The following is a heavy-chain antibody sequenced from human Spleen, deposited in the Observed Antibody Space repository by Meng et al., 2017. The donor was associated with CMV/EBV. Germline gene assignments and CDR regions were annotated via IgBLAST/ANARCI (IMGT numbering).Heavy chain of an antibody. D-gene: IGHD2-2*01. V-gene: IGHV3-74*01. CDR2: ITADGTIT. J-gene: IGHJ4*02. CDR1: GFTFSSYA. CDR3: ARDATLPDY. Sequence: GESLKISCAASGFTFSSYAMSWVRQAPGKGLVWVSRITADGTITSYADSVRGRFTISRDNAKNTLYLQMDSLRAEDTAMYYCARDATLPDYWGQGTLVTVSS.